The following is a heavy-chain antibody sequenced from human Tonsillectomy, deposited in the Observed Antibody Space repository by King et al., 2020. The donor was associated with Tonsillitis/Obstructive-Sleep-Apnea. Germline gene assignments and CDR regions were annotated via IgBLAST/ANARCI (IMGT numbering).Heavy chain of an antibody. V-gene: IGHV3-9*01. CDR3: VKGYTGYDSWFEL. Sequence: VQLVESGGGLVQPGRSLRLSCAASGFTFDDYAMHWVRQAPGKGLEWVSGISWNGGTIGYADSVKGRFTISRDNAQNSLYLQMNSLRAEDTALYYGVKGYTGYDSWFELWGQGTLVTVSS. CDR1: GFTFDDYA. D-gene: IGHD5-12*01. J-gene: IGHJ5*02. CDR2: ISWNGGTI.